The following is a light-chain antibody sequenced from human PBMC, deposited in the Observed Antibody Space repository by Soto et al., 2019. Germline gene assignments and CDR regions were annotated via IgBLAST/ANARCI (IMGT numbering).Light chain of an antibody. Sequence: QSALTQPASVSGSPGQSITISCTGTRSGIGTYNYVSWYQQHPDKAPRLVIYDVSNRPSGISNRFSGSKSGNTASLTIAGLQSEDEADYYCKSYTTTSSFVFGTGTKVTVL. V-gene: IGLV2-14*01. J-gene: IGLJ1*01. CDR3: KSYTTTSSFV. CDR1: RSGIGTYNY. CDR2: DVS.